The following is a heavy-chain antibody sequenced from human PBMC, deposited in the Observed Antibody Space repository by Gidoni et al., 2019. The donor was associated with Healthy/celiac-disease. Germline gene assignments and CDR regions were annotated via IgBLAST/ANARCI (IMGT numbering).Heavy chain of an antibody. CDR3: ARDVMHYQLSYAMDV. Sequence: EVQLVESGGGLVKPGGSLSLSCSASGFTFSSYSITWVRQAPGKGLEWVSSISSSGSYIYYADSVKGRFTISRDSAKNSLYLQMNSLRAEDTAVYYCARDVMHYQLSYAMDVWGQGTTVTVSS. CDR2: ISSSGSYI. V-gene: IGHV3-21*01. CDR1: GFTFSSYS. D-gene: IGHD2-2*01. J-gene: IGHJ6*02.